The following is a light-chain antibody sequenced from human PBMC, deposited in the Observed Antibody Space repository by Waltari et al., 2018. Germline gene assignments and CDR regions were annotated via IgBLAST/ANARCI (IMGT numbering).Light chain of an antibody. V-gene: IGKV1-5*01. CDR2: DAS. J-gene: IGKJ4*01. CDR1: KSISKW. CDR3: QQYNNYALLT. Sequence: IQITPSPSTRSASAGNKDIFSCRASKSISKWLAGYQQNPGKEPKRLFYDASTLHSGVPSTLSSTGSATDVTLTSSSMQPDDFATYYCQQYNNYALLTFGEGTKVEIK.